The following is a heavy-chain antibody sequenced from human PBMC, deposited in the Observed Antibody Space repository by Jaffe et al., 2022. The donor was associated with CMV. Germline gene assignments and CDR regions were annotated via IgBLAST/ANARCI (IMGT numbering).Heavy chain of an antibody. CDR1: GDSVSSNSAA. V-gene: IGHV6-1*01. J-gene: IGHJ5*02. D-gene: IGHD5-12*01. Sequence: QVQLQQSGPGLVKPSQTLSLTCAISGDSVSSNSAAWNWIRQSPSRGLEWLGRTYYRSKWYNDYAVSVKSRITINPDTSKNQFSLQLNSVTPEDTAVYYCARGRRDGYNYEFYNWFDPWGQGTLVTVSS. CDR3: ARGRRDGYNYEFYNWFDP. CDR2: TYYRSKWYN.